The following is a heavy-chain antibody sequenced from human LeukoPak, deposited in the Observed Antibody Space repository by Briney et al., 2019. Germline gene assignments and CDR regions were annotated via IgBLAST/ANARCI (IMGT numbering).Heavy chain of an antibody. V-gene: IGHV1-46*01. Sequence: GASVKVSCKASGYTFTSYYMHWVRQAPGQGLEWMGIINPSGGSTSYAQKFQGRVTMTRDMSTSTVYMELSSLRSEDTAVYYCARDRIEYYYDSSGYDFDYWGQGTLVTVSS. CDR1: GYTFTSYY. D-gene: IGHD3-22*01. CDR3: ARDRIEYYYDSSGYDFDY. J-gene: IGHJ4*02. CDR2: INPSGGST.